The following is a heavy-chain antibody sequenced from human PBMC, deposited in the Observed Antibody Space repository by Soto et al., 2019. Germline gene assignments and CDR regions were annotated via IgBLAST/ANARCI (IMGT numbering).Heavy chain of an antibody. CDR1: GYTFSNYG. J-gene: IGHJ4*02. D-gene: IGHD1-26*01. CDR3: ARASGTGVGTTSY. CDR2: ISAYNGET. Sequence: ASVKVSCKASGYTFSNYGTSWMRQVPGQGLEWMGWISAYNGETKYAQKFQGRVSMTTDTSTNTAYMELGSLRSDDTAVYYCARASGTGVGTTSYWGQGTLVTVS. V-gene: IGHV1-18*01.